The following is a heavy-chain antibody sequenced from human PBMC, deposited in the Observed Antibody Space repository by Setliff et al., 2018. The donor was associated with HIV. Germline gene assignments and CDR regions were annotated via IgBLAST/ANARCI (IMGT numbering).Heavy chain of an antibody. V-gene: IGHV4-61*09. J-gene: IGHJ3*02. CDR1: GGSISSGSYY. Sequence: KSSETLSLTCTVSGGSISSGSYYWSWIRQPAGKGLEWIGHIYTSGSTNYNPSLKSRVTISVDTSKNQFSLELSSVTAADTAVYYCARRAVLGQVNDAFDIWGQGTMVTVSS. D-gene: IGHD2-8*02. CDR2: IYTSGST. CDR3: ARRAVLGQVNDAFDI.